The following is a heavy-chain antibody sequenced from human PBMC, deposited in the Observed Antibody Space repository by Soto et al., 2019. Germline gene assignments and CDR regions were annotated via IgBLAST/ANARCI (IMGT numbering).Heavy chain of an antibody. Sequence: ASVKVSCKVSGYTLTELSMHWVRQAPGKGLEWMGGFDPEDGETIYAQKFQGRVTMTEDTSTDTAYMELSSLRSEDTAVYYCATPARRYCSGGSCYPIFDYWGQGTLVTVSS. D-gene: IGHD2-15*01. CDR3: ATPARRYCSGGSCYPIFDY. V-gene: IGHV1-24*01. J-gene: IGHJ4*02. CDR1: GYTLTELS. CDR2: FDPEDGET.